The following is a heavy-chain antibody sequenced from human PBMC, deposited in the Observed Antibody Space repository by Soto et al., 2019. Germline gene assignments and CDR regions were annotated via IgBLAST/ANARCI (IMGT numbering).Heavy chain of an antibody. D-gene: IGHD5-18*01. CDR2: IYYSGST. J-gene: IGHJ4*02. Sequence: QVQLQESGPGLVKPSQTLSLTCTVSGGSISSGDYYWSWIRQPPGKGLEWIGYIYYSGSTYYNPSLKSRVTISVDTAKNQFSLKLSSVTAADTAVYYCATERGYSYGFADYWGQGTLVTFSS. CDR1: GGSISSGDYY. V-gene: IGHV4-30-4*01. CDR3: ATERGYSYGFADY.